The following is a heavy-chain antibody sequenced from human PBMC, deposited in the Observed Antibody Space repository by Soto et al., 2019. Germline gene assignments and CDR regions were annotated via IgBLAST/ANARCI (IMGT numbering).Heavy chain of an antibody. CDR3: ARQALKDIVLVPAAPGRWFDP. J-gene: IGHJ5*02. D-gene: IGHD2-2*01. CDR1: GGSISSGDYY. CDR2: IYYSGST. V-gene: IGHV4-30-4*01. Sequence: SETLSLTCTVSGGSISSGDYYWSWIRQPPGKGLEWIGYIYYSGSTYYNPSLKSRVTISVDTSKNQFSLKLSSVTAADTAVYYCARQALKDIVLVPAAPGRWFDPWGQGTLVTVSS.